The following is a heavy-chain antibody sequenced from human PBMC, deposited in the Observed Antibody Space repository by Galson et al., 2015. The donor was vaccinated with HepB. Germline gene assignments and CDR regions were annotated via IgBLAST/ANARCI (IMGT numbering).Heavy chain of an antibody. Sequence: SLRLSCAASGFTFSSYGMHWVRQAPGKGLEWVAVIWYDGSNKYYADSVKGRFTISRDNSRNTLYLQMNSLRAEDTAVYYCARDREDLRYSSSWHLFDYWGQGTLVTVSS. CDR1: GFTFSSYG. D-gene: IGHD6-13*01. CDR2: IWYDGSNK. V-gene: IGHV3-33*01. J-gene: IGHJ4*02. CDR3: ARDREDLRYSSSWHLFDY.